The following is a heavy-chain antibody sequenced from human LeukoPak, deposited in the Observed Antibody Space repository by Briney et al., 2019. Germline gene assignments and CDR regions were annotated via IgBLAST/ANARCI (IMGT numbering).Heavy chain of an antibody. Sequence: PGGSLRLSCAASGFTFSGSAMHWVRQASGKGLEWVGRIRSKANSYATAYAASVKGKFTISRDDSKNTAYLQMNSLKTEDTAVYYCCGTYYDFWGAEKGYWGQGTLVTVSS. CDR3: CGTYYDFWGAEKGY. J-gene: IGHJ4*02. CDR2: IRSKANSYAT. D-gene: IGHD3-3*01. CDR1: GFTFSGSA. V-gene: IGHV3-73*01.